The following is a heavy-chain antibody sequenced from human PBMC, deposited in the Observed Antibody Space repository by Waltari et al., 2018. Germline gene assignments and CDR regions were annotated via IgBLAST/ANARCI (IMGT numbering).Heavy chain of an antibody. Sequence: QVQLQQWGAGLLKPSETLSLTCAVYGGSFSGYYWSWIRQPPGKGLEWSGEINHSGSTNDNPSLKSRVTISVDTSKNQFSLKLSSVTAADTAVYYCARRGHYYGSGSYSIYYYYGMDVWGQGTTVTVSS. D-gene: IGHD3-10*01. J-gene: IGHJ6*02. CDR2: INHSGST. V-gene: IGHV4-34*01. CDR3: ARRGHYYGSGSYSIYYYYGMDV. CDR1: GGSFSGYY.